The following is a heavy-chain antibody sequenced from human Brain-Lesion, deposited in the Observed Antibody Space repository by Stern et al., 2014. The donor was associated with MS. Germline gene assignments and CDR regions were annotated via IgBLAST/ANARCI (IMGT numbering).Heavy chain of an antibody. J-gene: IGHJ4*02. V-gene: IGHV4-4*02. CDR1: GGSISSSNW. Sequence: VQLVESGPGLVKPSGTLSLTCAVSGGSISSSNWWSWVRPSPGKGLEWIGESGHSGTPFTTRPPKVRVPVPVKKPKTPSPLTWRSWPAADTAVYFCARFPASRPHVFDSWGQGTLVTVSS. CDR3: ARFPASRPHVFDS. CDR2: SGHSGTP. D-gene: IGHD6-13*01.